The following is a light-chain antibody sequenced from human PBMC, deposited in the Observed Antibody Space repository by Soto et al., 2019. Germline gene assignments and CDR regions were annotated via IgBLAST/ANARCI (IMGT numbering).Light chain of an antibody. CDR2: DVS. CDR1: SGDVGGYSY. J-gene: IGLJ2*01. CDR3: SSYTSSSTPYVV. V-gene: IGLV2-14*01. Sequence: QSALTQPASVSGSPGQSITISCSGTSGDVGGYSYVSWYQQHPGKAPKLMIYDVSNRPSGVSNRFSGSKSGNTASLTISGLQAQNEADYYCSSYTSSSTPYVVFGGGTKLTVL.